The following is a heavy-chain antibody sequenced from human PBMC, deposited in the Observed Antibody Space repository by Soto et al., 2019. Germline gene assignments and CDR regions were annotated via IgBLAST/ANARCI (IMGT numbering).Heavy chain of an antibody. D-gene: IGHD5-18*01. V-gene: IGHV3-43*01. CDR1: GFTFDDYT. CDR2: ISWDGGST. CDR3: ARAGDTTAMVRGAGNNYYYYYGMDV. J-gene: IGHJ6*02. Sequence: GGSLRLSCAASGFTFDDYTMHWVRQAPGKGLEWVSLISWDGGSTYYADSVKGRFTISRDNSKNSLYLQMNSLRTEDTALYYWARAGDTTAMVRGAGNNYYYYYGMDVWGQGTTVTVSS.